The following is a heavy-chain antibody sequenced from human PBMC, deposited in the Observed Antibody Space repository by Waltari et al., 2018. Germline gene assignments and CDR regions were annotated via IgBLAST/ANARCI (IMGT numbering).Heavy chain of an antibody. D-gene: IGHD4-17*01. CDR3: ARDLTTVTYYYYGMDV. J-gene: IGHJ6*02. CDR1: GFTFSSYS. V-gene: IGHV3-48*01. CDR2: ISSSSSTI. Sequence: EVQLVESGGGLVQPGGSLRLSCAASGFTFSSYSMNWVRQAPGKGLEWVSYISSSSSTIYYADSVKGRFTISRDNAKNSLYLQMNSLRAEDTAVYYCARDLTTVTYYYYGMDVWGQGTTVTVSS.